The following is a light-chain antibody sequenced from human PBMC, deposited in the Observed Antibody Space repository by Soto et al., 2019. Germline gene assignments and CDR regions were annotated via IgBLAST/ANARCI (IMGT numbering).Light chain of an antibody. CDR2: DVS. V-gene: IGLV2-14*03. J-gene: IGLJ1*01. CDR3: SSYASSNIPYV. CDR1: SSDVGGYDF. Sequence: QSALTQPASVSGSPGQSITISCTGSSSDVGGYDFVSWYQHHPGRAPKLMIYDVSNRPSGVSNRFSGSKSGNTASLTISGLQAEDEADYDCSSYASSNIPYVFGTGTKVTVL.